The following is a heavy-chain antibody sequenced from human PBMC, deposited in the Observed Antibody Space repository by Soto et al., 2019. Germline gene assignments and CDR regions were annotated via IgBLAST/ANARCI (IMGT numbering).Heavy chain of an antibody. Sequence: QVQLVESGGGSVKPGGSLRLSCAASGFTFSDYYMSWIRQAPGKGLEWVSYLSSSSSYTNYADSVKGRFTISRDNAKNPLYLQMISLSAEDTAVYYCARDHVVRGRNGMAVWGQGTTVTVSS. CDR2: LSSSSSYT. CDR1: GFTFSDYY. J-gene: IGHJ6*02. D-gene: IGHD3-10*01. CDR3: ARDHVVRGRNGMAV. V-gene: IGHV3-11*06.